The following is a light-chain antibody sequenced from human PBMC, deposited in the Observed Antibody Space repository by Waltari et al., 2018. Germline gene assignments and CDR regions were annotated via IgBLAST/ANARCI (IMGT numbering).Light chain of an antibody. CDR1: PSCNGN. V-gene: IGKV3-15*01. J-gene: IGKJ2*01. CDR3: QQYTEWPYI. Sequence: EIVMTQSPATLSVSPGERATVPCRASPSCNGNLAWYQQEHGQAPRLLIYAASTRATGTPGRLSGGGSGTEFTLTISSLQSEVFAIYYCQQYTEWPYIFGQGTKLEIK. CDR2: AAS.